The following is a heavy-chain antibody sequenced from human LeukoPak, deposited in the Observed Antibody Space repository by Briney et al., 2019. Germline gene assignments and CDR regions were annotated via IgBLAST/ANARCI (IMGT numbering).Heavy chain of an antibody. CDR3: AREGSYSSSALDY. J-gene: IGHJ4*02. CDR1: GYTFTTYD. V-gene: IGHV1-8*01. D-gene: IGHD6-13*01. Sequence: GASVKVSCKASGYTFTTYDINWVRQATGQGLEWMGWMNPNSGDTGYAQKFQGKVTLTRNTSISTAYMEVSSLRSEDTAVYYCAREGSYSSSALDYWGQGTLVTVSS. CDR2: MNPNSGDT.